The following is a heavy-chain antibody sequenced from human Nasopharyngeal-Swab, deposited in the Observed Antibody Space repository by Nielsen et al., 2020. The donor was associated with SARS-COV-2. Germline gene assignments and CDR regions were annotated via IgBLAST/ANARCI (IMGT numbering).Heavy chain of an antibody. J-gene: IGHJ6*03. CDR2: ISYDGSNK. CDR1: GFTFSSYG. Sequence: GESLKISCAASGFTFSSYGMHWVRQAPGKGLEWVAVISYDGSNKYYADSVKGRFTISRDNAKNSLYLQMNSLRAEDTAVYYCARVNREYCSGGSCYYYYYMDVWGKGTTVTVSS. CDR3: ARVNREYCSGGSCYYYYYMDV. D-gene: IGHD2-15*01. V-gene: IGHV3-30*03.